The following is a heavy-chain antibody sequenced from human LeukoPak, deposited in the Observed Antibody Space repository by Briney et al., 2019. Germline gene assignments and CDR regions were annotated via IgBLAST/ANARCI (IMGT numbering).Heavy chain of an antibody. CDR3: ARDPRYSSGWYQTRYFDY. CDR1: GFTFSSYG. CDR2: IRYDGSNK. D-gene: IGHD6-19*01. J-gene: IGHJ4*02. Sequence: GGSLRLSCAASGFTFSSYGMHWVRQAPGKGLEWVAFIRYDGSNKYYADSVKGRFTISRDNSKNTLYLQMNSLRAEDTAVYYCARDPRYSSGWYQTRYFDYWGQGTLVTVSS. V-gene: IGHV3-30*02.